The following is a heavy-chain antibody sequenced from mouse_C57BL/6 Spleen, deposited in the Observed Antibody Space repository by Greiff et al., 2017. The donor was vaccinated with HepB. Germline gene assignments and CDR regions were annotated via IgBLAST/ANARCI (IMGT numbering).Heavy chain of an antibody. J-gene: IGHJ2*01. CDR2: INYDGSST. V-gene: IGHV5-16*01. CDR1: GFTFSDYY. Sequence: EVQRVESEGGLVQPGSSMKLSCTASGFTFSDYYMAWVRQVPEKGLEWVANINYDGSSTYYLDSLKSRFIISRDNAKNILYLQMSSLKSEDTATYYCAREGGYDGYFDYWGQGTTLTVSS. D-gene: IGHD2-2*01. CDR3: AREGGYDGYFDY.